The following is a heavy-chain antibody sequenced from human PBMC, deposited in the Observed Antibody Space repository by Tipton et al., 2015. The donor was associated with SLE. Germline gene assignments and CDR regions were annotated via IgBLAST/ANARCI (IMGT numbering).Heavy chain of an antibody. CDR3: AKDRLEIYDAFDI. CDR1: GYTFTNYG. D-gene: IGHD2-15*01. V-gene: IGHV1-18*01. J-gene: IGHJ3*02. CDR2: IDTYKDNI. Sequence: QLVQSGAEVKKPGASVKVSCKASGYTFTNYGINWVRQAPGQGLEWMGWIDTYKDNINYAQNFQGRVTMTTDTSTSTVYMELKSLRFDDTAVYYCAKDRLEIYDAFDIWGQGTMVTVSS.